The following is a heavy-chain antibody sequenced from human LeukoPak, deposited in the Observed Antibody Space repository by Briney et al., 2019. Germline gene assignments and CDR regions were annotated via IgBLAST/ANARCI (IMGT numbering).Heavy chain of an antibody. CDR2: ISSGGSTI. CDR3: ARDTDYGGPFDY. D-gene: IGHD4-23*01. CDR1: GFTFSSYE. V-gene: IGHV3-48*03. J-gene: IGHJ4*02. Sequence: GGSLRLSCAASGFTFSSYEMHWVRQVPGKGLEWVSYISSGGSTIYYADSVKGRFTISRDNAKNSLYLQINSLRAEDTVVYYCARDTDYGGPFDYWGQGTLVTVSS.